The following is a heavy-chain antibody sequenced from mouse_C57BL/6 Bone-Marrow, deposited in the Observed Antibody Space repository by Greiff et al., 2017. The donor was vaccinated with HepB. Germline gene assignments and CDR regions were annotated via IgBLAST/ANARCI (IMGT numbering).Heavy chain of an antibody. Sequence: QVQLKQSGAELVKPGASVKLSCKASGYTFTSYWMHWVKQRPGRGLEWIGRIDPNSGGTKYNEKFKSKATLTVDKPSSTAYMQLSSLTSEDSAVYYCARLFITTVVATLDWYFDVWGTGTTVTVSS. CDR2: IDPNSGGT. J-gene: IGHJ1*03. V-gene: IGHV1-72*01. CDR3: ARLFITTVVATLDWYFDV. D-gene: IGHD1-1*01. CDR1: GYTFTSYW.